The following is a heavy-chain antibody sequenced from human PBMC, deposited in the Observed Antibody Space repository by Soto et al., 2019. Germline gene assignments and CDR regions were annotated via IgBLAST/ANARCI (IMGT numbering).Heavy chain of an antibody. CDR3: TGQIASGH. D-gene: IGHD2-8*02. J-gene: IGHJ4*02. Sequence: QVQLVESGGGVVQPGRSLRLSCAASGFTFSNSGMHWVRQAPGKGLEWVAVISFDGNTQFYADSVKGRFSISRDNSKNTLYPDMNSLRADDAAVYYCTGQIASGHWGQGTLVTVSS. CDR2: ISFDGNTQ. V-gene: IGHV3-30*03. CDR1: GFTFSNSG.